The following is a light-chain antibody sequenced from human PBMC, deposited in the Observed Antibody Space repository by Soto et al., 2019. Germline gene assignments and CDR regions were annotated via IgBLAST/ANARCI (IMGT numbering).Light chain of an antibody. Sequence: AIPRTQSPSSLSASVGDRVTLTCRASQGIRNDLGWYQQKPGKAPKLLIYAASSLQSGVPSRFSGSGSGTDFTLTISSLQPEDFATYYCQHSYNMPIAFGQGTKV. CDR3: QHSYNMPIA. V-gene: IGKV1-6*01. J-gene: IGKJ1*01. CDR2: AAS. CDR1: QGIRND.